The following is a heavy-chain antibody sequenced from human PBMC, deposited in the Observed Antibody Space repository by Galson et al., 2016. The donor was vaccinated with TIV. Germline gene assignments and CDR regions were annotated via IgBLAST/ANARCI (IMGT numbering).Heavy chain of an antibody. V-gene: IGHV3-30-3*01. CDR1: GFTCSTYW. Sequence: SLRLSCAASGFTCSTYWMSWVRQAPGKGLEWVALISFDGNSEYFADSMKGRFTISRDNSKNTLYLQMNSLRTEDTAVYFCARDSGVFCRRASCFEWLDYWGQGTLVTVSS. D-gene: IGHD3-3*01. J-gene: IGHJ4*02. CDR2: ISFDGNSE. CDR3: ARDSGVFCRRASCFEWLDY.